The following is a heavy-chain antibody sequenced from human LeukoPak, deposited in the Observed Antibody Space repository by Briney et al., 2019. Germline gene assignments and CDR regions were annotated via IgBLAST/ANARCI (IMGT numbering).Heavy chain of an antibody. Sequence: GASVTVSFKASGYTFTSYGISWVRQAPGQGLEWMGWISAYNGNTNYAQKLQGRVTMTTDTSTSTAYMELRSLRSDDTAVYYCARDPRDDYYMDVWGKGTTVTVSS. D-gene: IGHD5-24*01. V-gene: IGHV1-18*01. J-gene: IGHJ6*03. CDR1: GYTFTSYG. CDR2: ISAYNGNT. CDR3: ARDPRDDYYMDV.